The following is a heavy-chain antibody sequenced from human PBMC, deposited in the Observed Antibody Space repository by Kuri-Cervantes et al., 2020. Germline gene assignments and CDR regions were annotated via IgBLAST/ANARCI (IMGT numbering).Heavy chain of an antibody. V-gene: IGHV3-49*03. Sequence: GESLKISCTASGFTFGDYAMSWFRQAPGKGLEWVGFIRSKAYGGTTEYAASVKGRFTISRDDSKSIAYLQMNSLRAEDTAVYHCARPLNRNGGSLNYWGQGTLVTVSS. J-gene: IGHJ4*01. D-gene: IGHD1-26*01. CDR1: GFTFGDYA. CDR3: ARPLNRNGGSLNY. CDR2: IRSKAYGGTT.